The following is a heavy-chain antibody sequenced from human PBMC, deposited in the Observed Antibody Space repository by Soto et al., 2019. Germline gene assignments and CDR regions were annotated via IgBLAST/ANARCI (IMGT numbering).Heavy chain of an antibody. CDR1: GGSITTGVYY. Sequence: SETLSLTCTVSGGSITTGVYYWSWIRQLPGKGLEWIGHRYYSEITHYNPSLKSRVSISLDTSKNQFSLKLSFVTAADTAMYYCARTKCSGGSCYSWSLDYWGQGTPVTVSS. V-gene: IGHV4-31*03. D-gene: IGHD2-15*01. CDR2: RYYSEIT. J-gene: IGHJ4*02. CDR3: ARTKCSGGSCYSWSLDY.